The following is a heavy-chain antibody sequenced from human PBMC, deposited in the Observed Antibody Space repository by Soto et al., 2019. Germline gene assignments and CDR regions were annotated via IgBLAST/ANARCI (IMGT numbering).Heavy chain of an antibody. CDR3: ARGVYSYDYLGYYYYMDV. J-gene: IGHJ6*03. D-gene: IGHD5-18*01. CDR1: GGSFSGYY. CDR2: INHSGST. Sequence: SETLSLTCAVYGGSFSGYYWSWIRQPPGKGLEWIGEINHSGSTNYNPSLKSRVTISVDTSKNQFSLKLSSVTAADTAVYYCARGVYSYDYLGYYYYMDVWGKGTTVTVSS. V-gene: IGHV4-34*01.